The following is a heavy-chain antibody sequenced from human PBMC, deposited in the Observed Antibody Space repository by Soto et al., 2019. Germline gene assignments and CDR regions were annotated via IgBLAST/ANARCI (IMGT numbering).Heavy chain of an antibody. D-gene: IGHD3-9*01. J-gene: IGHJ4*02. V-gene: IGHV3-48*01. CDR2: ISSSSSTI. CDR1: GFTFSSYS. CDR3: ARDVGLRYFDWPEEDY. Sequence: GGSLRLSCAASGFTFSSYSMNWVRQAPGKGLEWVSYISSSSSTIYYADSVKGRFTISRDNAKNSLYLQMNSLRAEDTAVYYCARDVGLRYFDWPEEDYWGQGTLVTVSS.